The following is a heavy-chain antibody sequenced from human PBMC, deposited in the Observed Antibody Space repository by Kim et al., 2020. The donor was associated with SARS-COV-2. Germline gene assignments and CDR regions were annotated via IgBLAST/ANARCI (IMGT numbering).Heavy chain of an antibody. J-gene: IGHJ6*03. Sequence: ASVKVSCKASGYTFTSYDINWVRQATGQGLAWMGWMNPNSGNTGYAQKFQGRVTMTRNTSISTAYMELSSLRSEDTAVYYCARGRRITMIVVVINYYYYYMDVWGKGATVTVSS. V-gene: IGHV1-8*01. CDR1: GYTFTSYD. CDR3: ARGRRITMIVVVINYYYYYMDV. D-gene: IGHD3-22*01. CDR2: MNPNSGNT.